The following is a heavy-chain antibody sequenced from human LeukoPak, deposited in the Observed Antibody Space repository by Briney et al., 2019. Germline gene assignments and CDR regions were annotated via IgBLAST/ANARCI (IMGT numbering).Heavy chain of an antibody. Sequence: SETLSLTCTVSGGSISSYYWSWIRQPPGKGLEWIGYIYYSGSTNYNPSLKSRVTISVDTSKNQFSLKLSSVNAADTAVYYCASSSSWYLFDYWGQGTLVTVSS. CDR2: IYYSGST. D-gene: IGHD6-13*01. J-gene: IGHJ4*02. V-gene: IGHV4-59*08. CDR1: GGSISSYY. CDR3: ASSSSWYLFDY.